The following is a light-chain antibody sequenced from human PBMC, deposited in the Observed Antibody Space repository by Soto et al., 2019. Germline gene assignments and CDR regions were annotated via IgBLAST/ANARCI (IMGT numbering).Light chain of an antibody. J-gene: IGLJ1*01. V-gene: IGLV2-14*03. CDR3: SSYTSTMTNV. Sequence: QSVLTQPASVSGSTGQSITISCTGTSRDVGGFNSVSWYQLRPGTAPKLILYDVVDRPSGVSYRFSGSKSGNTASLTISGLQAADEADYFCSSYTSTMTNVFGSGTKVTVL. CDR1: SRDVGGFNS. CDR2: DVV.